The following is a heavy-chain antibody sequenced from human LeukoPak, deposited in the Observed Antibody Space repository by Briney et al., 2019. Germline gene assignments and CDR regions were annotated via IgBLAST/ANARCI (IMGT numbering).Heavy chain of an antibody. D-gene: IGHD2-15*01. V-gene: IGHV4-34*01. CDR1: GGSFSGYY. Sequence: PSETLSLTCAVYGGSFSGYYWSWIRQPPGKGLEWIGEINHSGSTNYNLSLKSRVTISVDTSKNQFSLKLSSVTAADTAVYYCARWGLVVVAATEKYYFDYWGQGTLVTVSP. J-gene: IGHJ4*02. CDR2: INHSGST. CDR3: ARWGLVVVAATEKYYFDY.